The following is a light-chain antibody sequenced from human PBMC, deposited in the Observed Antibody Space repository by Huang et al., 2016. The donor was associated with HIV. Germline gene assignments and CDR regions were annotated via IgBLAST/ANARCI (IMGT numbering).Light chain of an antibody. CDR2: LGS. V-gene: IGKV2-28*01. CDR3: MQALQTPWT. J-gene: IGKJ1*01. Sequence: DIVMTQSPLSLPVTPGEPASISCRSSQSLLHSNGYTDLEWYLPKPGQSPQLLIYLGSNRDSGVPDRFSGSGSGTDFTLKISRVEAEDVGVYYCMQALQTPWTFGQGTKVEIK. CDR1: QSLLHSNGYTD.